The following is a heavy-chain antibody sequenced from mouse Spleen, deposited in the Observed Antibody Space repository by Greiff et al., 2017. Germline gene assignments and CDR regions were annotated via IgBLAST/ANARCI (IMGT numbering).Heavy chain of an antibody. CDR3: ARGDYPYAMDY. D-gene: IGHD2-4*01. V-gene: IGHV1-7*01. J-gene: IGHJ4*01. CDR2: INPSSGYT. CDR1: GYTFTSYW. Sequence: QVQLKQSGAELAKPGASVKLSCKASGYTFTSYWMHWVKQRPGQGLEWIGYINPSSGYTKYNQKFKDKATLTADKSSSTAYMQLSSLTYKDSAVYYCARGDYPYAMDYWGQGTSVTVSS.